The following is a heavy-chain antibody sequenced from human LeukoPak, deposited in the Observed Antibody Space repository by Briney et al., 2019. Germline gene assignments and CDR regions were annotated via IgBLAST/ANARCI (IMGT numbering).Heavy chain of an antibody. D-gene: IGHD4-17*01. CDR1: GFTFSTYG. CDR3: ARERPYYGDYDWGRLIRGSASVDAFDI. CDR2: VSSTGGTT. Sequence: GGTLRLSCAASGFTFSTYGMSWVRQAPGKGLEWVSAVSSTGGTTYYADSVKGRFTISRDNSKNTLFLQINRLRAEDTAVYYCARERPYYGDYDWGRLIRGSASVDAFDIWGQGTMVTVSS. J-gene: IGHJ3*02. V-gene: IGHV3-23*01.